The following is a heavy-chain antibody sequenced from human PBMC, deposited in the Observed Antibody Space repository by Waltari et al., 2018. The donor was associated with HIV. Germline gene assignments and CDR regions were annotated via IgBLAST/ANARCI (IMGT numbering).Heavy chain of an antibody. V-gene: IGHV1-24*01. Sequence: QVQLVQSGAEVKKPGASVKVSCKVSGYTLPELSMHWVRQAPGKGIEWMGGFDPEGGETIYGQKFQSRVTMTEDTSTDTAYLELSSLRSEDTAVYYCATVRRGYYQMVSAFDIWGQGTMVTVSS. CDR3: ATVRRGYYQMVSAFDI. J-gene: IGHJ3*02. CDR1: GYTLPELS. D-gene: IGHD3-22*01. CDR2: FDPEGGET.